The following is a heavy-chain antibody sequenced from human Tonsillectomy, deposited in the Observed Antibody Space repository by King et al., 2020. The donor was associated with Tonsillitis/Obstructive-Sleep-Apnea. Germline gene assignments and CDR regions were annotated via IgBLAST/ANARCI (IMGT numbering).Heavy chain of an antibody. CDR2: IYPGDSHS. CDR1: GYSFTSYW. Sequence: QLVQSGAEVKKPGESLKISCKGSGYSFTSYWIGWVRQMPGKGLEWMGLIYPGDSHSTFSPSFQGQVTISADKSISTAYLQWSRLKASDTAMYYCARLSRYCSGGSCPDAFDTWGQGTMVTVSS. D-gene: IGHD2-15*01. J-gene: IGHJ3*02. CDR3: ARLSRYCSGGSCPDAFDT. V-gene: IGHV5-51*01.